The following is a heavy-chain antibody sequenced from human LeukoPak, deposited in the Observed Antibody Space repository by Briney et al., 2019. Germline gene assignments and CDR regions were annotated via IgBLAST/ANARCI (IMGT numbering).Heavy chain of an antibody. J-gene: IGHJ4*02. CDR1: GGTFSSYA. CDR3: ARGGYSGSYYAQFDY. CDR2: IIPIFGTA. Sequence: SVKVSCKASGGTFSSYAISWVRQAPRQGLEWMGGIIPIFGTANYAQKFQGRVTITADESTSTAYMELSNLRSEDTAVYYCARGGYSGSYYAQFDYWGQGTLVTVSS. D-gene: IGHD1-26*01. V-gene: IGHV1-69*13.